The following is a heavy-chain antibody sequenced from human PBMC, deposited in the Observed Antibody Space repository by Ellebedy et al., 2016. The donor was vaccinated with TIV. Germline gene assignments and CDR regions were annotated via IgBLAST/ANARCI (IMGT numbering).Heavy chain of an antibody. CDR3: ARGGDCSSTSCYDHLANYGMDV. CDR1: GGSFSGYY. CDR2: INHSGST. D-gene: IGHD2-2*01. V-gene: IGHV4-34*01. Sequence: SETLSLXXAVYGGSFSGYYWSWIRQPPGKGLEWIGEINHSGSTNYNPSLKSRVTISVDTSKNQFSLKLSSVTAADTAVYYCARGGDCSSTSCYDHLANYGMDVWGQGTTVTVSS. J-gene: IGHJ6*02.